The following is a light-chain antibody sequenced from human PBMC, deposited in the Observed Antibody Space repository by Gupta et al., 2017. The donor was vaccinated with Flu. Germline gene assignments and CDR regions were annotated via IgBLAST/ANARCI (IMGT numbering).Light chain of an antibody. CDR3: QQRSNWPPLT. CDR2: DAS. J-gene: IGKJ4*01. Sequence: EIVLTQSPATLSLSPGERATLSCRASQSVSSYLAWYQQKPGQAPRLLIYDASNRATGITARFSGSGSGKDLTLTISSLEQEDFAGYYCQQRSNWPPLTFGGGTKVEIK. CDR1: QSVSSY. V-gene: IGKV3-11*01.